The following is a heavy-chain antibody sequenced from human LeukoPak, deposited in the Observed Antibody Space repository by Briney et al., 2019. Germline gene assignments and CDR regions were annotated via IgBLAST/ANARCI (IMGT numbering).Heavy chain of an antibody. D-gene: IGHD5-18*01. CDR2: IYYSGST. CDR1: GGSISSYY. J-gene: IGHJ4*02. CDR3: ASSVDSYGYDY. Sequence: NPSETLSLTCTVSGGSISSYYWSWIRQPPGKGLEWIGYIYYSGSTNYNPSLKSRVTISVDTSKNQFSLKLSSVTAADTAVYYCASSVDSYGYDYWGQGTLVTVSS. V-gene: IGHV4-59*01.